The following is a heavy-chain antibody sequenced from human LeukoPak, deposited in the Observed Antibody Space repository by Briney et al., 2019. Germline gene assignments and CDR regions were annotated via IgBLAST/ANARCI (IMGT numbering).Heavy chain of an antibody. CDR2: IYYSGST. J-gene: IGHJ4*02. V-gene: IGHV4-31*03. CDR1: GGSISSGGYY. Sequence: SETLSLSCTVSGGSISSGGYYWSWIRQHPGKGLEWIGYIYYSGSTYYNPSLKSRVTISADTSKNQFSLKLSSVTAADTAVYYCARDSHGYSSSSHLGYWGQGTLVTVSS. CDR3: ARDSHGYSSSSHLGY. D-gene: IGHD6-6*01.